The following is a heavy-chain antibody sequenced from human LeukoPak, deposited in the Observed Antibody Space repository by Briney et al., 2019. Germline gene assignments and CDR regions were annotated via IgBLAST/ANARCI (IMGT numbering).Heavy chain of an antibody. CDR1: GYTFTNYG. J-gene: IGHJ4*02. D-gene: IGHD3-3*01. V-gene: IGHV1-18*01. Sequence: ASVKVSCKASGYTFTNYGISWVRQAPGQGLEWMGWISAYNGNTNYAQKLQGRVTMTTDTSASTAYMELRSLRSDDAAVFYCARGSLRFLEWLLVHIDYWGQGTLVTVSS. CDR3: ARGSLRFLEWLLVHIDY. CDR2: ISAYNGNT.